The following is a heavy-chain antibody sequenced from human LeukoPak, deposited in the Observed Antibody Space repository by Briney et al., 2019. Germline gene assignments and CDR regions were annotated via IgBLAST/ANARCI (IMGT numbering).Heavy chain of an antibody. CDR1: GGSISSYY. CDR3: ARPSYCGGDCYSGGWFDP. Sequence: SETLSLTCTVSGGSISSYYWGWIRQPPGKGLEWIGSISHSGSTYYHPSLKSRVTISVDTSKNQFSLKLSSVTAADTAVYYCARPSYCGGDCYSGGWFDPWGQGTLVTVSS. CDR2: ISHSGST. V-gene: IGHV4-38-2*02. D-gene: IGHD2-21*02. J-gene: IGHJ5*02.